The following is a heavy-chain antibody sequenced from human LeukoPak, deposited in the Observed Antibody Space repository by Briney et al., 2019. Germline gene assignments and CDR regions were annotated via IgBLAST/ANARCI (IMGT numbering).Heavy chain of an antibody. J-gene: IGHJ4*02. V-gene: IGHV1-69*04. D-gene: IGHD2-21*02. CDR3: ARDLNCGGDCFPDY. Sequence: ASVKVSCKASGGTFSSYAISWVRQAPGQGLEWMGRIIPILGIANYAQKFQGRVTITADKSTSTAYMELSSLRSEDTAVYYCARDLNCGGDCFPDYWGQGTLVTASS. CDR2: IIPILGIA. CDR1: GGTFSSYA.